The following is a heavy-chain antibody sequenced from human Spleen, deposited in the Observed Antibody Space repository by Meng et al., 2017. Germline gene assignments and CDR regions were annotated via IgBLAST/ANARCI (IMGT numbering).Heavy chain of an antibody. Sequence: ASVKVSCKASGYTFTTYGIHWLRQAPGQGLEWMGWVSVNNGYTYYSQKFQGRVTMTTDTPTSTAYMELRSLTSDDTAVYYCARGLCIGGSCYSSDSWGQGTLVTVSS. CDR1: GYTFTTYG. D-gene: IGHD2-15*01. CDR3: ARGLCIGGSCYSSDS. CDR2: VSVNNGYT. V-gene: IGHV1-18*04. J-gene: IGHJ4*02.